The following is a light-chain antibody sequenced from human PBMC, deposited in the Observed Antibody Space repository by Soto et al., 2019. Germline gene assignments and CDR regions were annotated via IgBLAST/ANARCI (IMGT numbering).Light chain of an antibody. CDR3: QQYDNLPFT. Sequence: DIHLTHSPSSLSASFGYPVTIIGQASQEINFYLNWYQQKPGKAPKLLIHDTSKLETGVPSRFSGSRSGTDFTLTISSLQPEDLATYHCQQYDNLPFTFGGGTKVDIK. CDR2: DTS. CDR1: QEINFY. J-gene: IGKJ4*01. V-gene: IGKV1-33*01.